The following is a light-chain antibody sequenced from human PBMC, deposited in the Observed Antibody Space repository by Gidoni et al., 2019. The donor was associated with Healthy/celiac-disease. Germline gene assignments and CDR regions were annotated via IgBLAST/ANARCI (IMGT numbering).Light chain of an antibody. Sequence: AIQLTQSPSSLSASVGDRVNITCRASQGISSSLACYQQKPGKAPKLLIYDAFSLESGVPSRFSGSGSGTDFTLTISSLQPEDFATYYCQQFNNYPLTFGGGTKVEIK. J-gene: IGKJ4*01. V-gene: IGKV1-13*01. CDR2: DAF. CDR1: QGISSS. CDR3: QQFNNYPLT.